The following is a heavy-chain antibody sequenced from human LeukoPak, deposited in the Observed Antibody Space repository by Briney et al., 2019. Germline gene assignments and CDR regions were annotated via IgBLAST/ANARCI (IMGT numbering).Heavy chain of an antibody. V-gene: IGHV3-23*01. Sequence: GGTLRLSCAASGFTFNSYAMSWVRQAPGKGLEWVSAISDSGANTYYAVSVRGRFTISRDNLNSLRAEDTAIYYCAKDAGRSDVDYFDYWGQGTLVTVSS. D-gene: IGHD1-26*01. CDR1: GFTFNSYA. CDR3: AKDAGRSDVDYFDY. J-gene: IGHJ4*02. CDR2: ISDSGANT.